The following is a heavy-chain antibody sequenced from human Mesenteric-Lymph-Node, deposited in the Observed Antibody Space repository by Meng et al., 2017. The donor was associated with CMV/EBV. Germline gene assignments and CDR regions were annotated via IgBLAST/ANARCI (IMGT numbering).Heavy chain of an antibody. CDR2: INPNSGGT. J-gene: IGHJ4*02. Sequence: FTGYYMHWVRQAPGQGLEWMGRINPNSGGTNYAQKFQGRVTMTRDTSISTAYMELSRLRSDDTAVYYCARFGSGITMVRGAMGFDYWGQGTLVTVSS. CDR1: FTGYY. CDR3: ARFGSGITMVRGAMGFDY. D-gene: IGHD3-10*01. V-gene: IGHV1-2*06.